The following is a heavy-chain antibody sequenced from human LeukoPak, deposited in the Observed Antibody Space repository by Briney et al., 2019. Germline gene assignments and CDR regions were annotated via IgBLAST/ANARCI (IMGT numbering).Heavy chain of an antibody. J-gene: IGHJ6*02. V-gene: IGHV3-74*01. CDR1: GFTFTTYW. Sequence: GGSLRLSCAASGFTFTTYWMHWVRQAPGKGLVWVSHINSDGSNTSYADSVKGRFTISRDNAKNTLYLQMNSLRAEDTAVYYCARDAVDTANAVWGQGTTVTVSS. CDR2: INSDGSNT. D-gene: IGHD5-18*01. CDR3: ARDAVDTANAV.